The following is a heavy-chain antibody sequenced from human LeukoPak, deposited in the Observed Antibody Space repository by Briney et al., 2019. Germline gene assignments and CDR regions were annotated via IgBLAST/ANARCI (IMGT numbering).Heavy chain of an antibody. D-gene: IGHD3-22*01. CDR3: AKDVTMIVEDAFDI. Sequence: GGSLRLSCVASGFTFSNYWMSWVRQAPGKGLERVANINQDGSEKYSVDSVKGRFTISRDNSKNTLYLQMNSLRAEDTAVYYCAKDVTMIVEDAFDIWGQGTMVTVSS. CDR2: INQDGSEK. CDR1: GFTFSNYW. J-gene: IGHJ3*02. V-gene: IGHV3-7*01.